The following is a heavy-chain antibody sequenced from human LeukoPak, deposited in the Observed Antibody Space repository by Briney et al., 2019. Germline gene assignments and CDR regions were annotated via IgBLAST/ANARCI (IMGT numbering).Heavy chain of an antibody. V-gene: IGHV3-48*04. CDR3: ARGFGTSWFYS. CDR2: INEGSSVI. Sequence: GGSLRLSCAASGFSFSMYALTWVRQTPGKGLEWVAYINEGSSVIFYSVSVEGRFTISRDNAKNSLYLQMNSLRADDTAVYYCARGFGTSWFYSWGQGTLVTVSS. CDR1: GFSFSMYA. J-gene: IGHJ5*01. D-gene: IGHD2-2*01.